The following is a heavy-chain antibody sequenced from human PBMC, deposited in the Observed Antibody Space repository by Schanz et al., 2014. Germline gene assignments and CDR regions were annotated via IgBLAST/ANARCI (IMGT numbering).Heavy chain of an antibody. CDR3: ARGRVLES. V-gene: IGHV3-11*04. Sequence: QVQLVQSGGGLVKPGGSLRLSCAASGFVFGDYYMTWIRQAPGKGLEWVSSINTGGDSTYYADSVKGRFTISRDNAKNSLFLQMNSLRPEDTAVYYCARGRVLESWGQGTLVTVSS. CDR1: GFVFGDYY. J-gene: IGHJ5*02. CDR2: INTGGDST. D-gene: IGHD1-1*01.